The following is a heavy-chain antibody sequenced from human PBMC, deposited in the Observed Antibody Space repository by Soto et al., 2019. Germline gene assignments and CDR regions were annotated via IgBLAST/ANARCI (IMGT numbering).Heavy chain of an antibody. V-gene: IGHV4-34*01. CDR1: GGSFSGYY. CDR3: ARVGVRDGDYGVSRFDP. D-gene: IGHD4-17*01. CDR2: INHSGTT. J-gene: IGHJ5*02. Sequence: PSGTLSLTCSVYGGSFSGYYWSWIRQPPGKGLEWIGEINHSGTTNYNPSLKSRVTISVDTSKNQFSLKLSSVTAADTAVYYCARVGVRDGDYGVSRFDPWGQGTLVTVSS.